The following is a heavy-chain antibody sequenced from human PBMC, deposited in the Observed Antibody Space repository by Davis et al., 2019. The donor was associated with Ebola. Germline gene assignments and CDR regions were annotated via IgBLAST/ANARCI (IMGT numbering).Heavy chain of an antibody. CDR1: GGSISSRSHY. Sequence: PSETLSLTCSVSGGSISSRSHYWGWIRQPPGKGLEWIGSIYFRGNYFYNPSLMSRVTMSVDTSKDQFSLKLSSVTAADTAVYYCASFRGGPNWVDPWGQGTLVTVSS. J-gene: IGHJ5*02. D-gene: IGHD2-15*01. CDR3: ASFRGGPNWVDP. CDR2: IYFRGNY. V-gene: IGHV4-39*01.